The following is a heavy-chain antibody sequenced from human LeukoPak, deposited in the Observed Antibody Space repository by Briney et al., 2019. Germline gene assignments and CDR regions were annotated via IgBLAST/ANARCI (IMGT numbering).Heavy chain of an antibody. CDR2: ITIGSRYI. V-gene: IGHV3-21*01. D-gene: IGHD2-21*02. Sequence: SGGSPRLSCVASGFTFSSYTMKWVRQAPGKGLEWVSSITIGSRYIYYADSLQGRFTISRDNAKNSLYLQMSNLRAEDTAVYYCAREEGKTFWGGGCSSVYRGRGTLVSVSS. J-gene: IGHJ4*02. CDR1: GFTFSSYT. CDR3: AREEGKTFWGGGCSSVY.